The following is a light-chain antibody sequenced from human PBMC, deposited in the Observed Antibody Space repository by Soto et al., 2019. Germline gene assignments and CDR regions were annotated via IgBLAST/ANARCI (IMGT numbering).Light chain of an antibody. CDR3: QQYNYWPIT. CDR2: AAS. CDR1: QSVSSSY. J-gene: IGKJ5*01. Sequence: IVLTQSPGTLSLSPGERATLSCRASQSVSSSYLAWYQQKPGQAPRLLMYAASSRAPDFPDRFSGSGSGTDFTLTISRLEAEDFAVYYCQQYNYWPITFGQGTRLEIK. V-gene: IGKV3-20*01.